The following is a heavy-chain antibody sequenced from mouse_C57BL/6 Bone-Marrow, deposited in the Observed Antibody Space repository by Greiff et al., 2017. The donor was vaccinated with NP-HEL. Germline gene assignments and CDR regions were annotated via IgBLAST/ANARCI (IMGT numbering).Heavy chain of an antibody. CDR3: ARSAYYSNYGPYYYAMDY. Sequence: VQLQQPGAELVKPGASVKLSCKASGYTFTSYWMQWVKQRPGQGLEWIGEIDPSDSYTNYNQKFKGKATLTVDTSSSTAYMQRSSLTSEDSAVYYCARSAYYSNYGPYYYAMDYWGQGTSVTVSS. CDR1: GYTFTSYW. D-gene: IGHD2-5*01. CDR2: IDPSDSYT. J-gene: IGHJ4*01. V-gene: IGHV1-50*01.